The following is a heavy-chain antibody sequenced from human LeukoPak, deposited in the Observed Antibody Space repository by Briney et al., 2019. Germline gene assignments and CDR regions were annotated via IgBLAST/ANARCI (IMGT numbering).Heavy chain of an antibody. J-gene: IGHJ5*02. CDR3: ARGKNYGSSGYYAAYNWFDP. V-gene: IGHV3-30*01. CDR1: GFTFSSYA. CDR2: ISYDGSNK. D-gene: IGHD3-22*01. Sequence: GGSLRLSCAASGFTFSSYAMHWVRQAPGKGLEWVAVISYDGSNKYYADSVKGRFTISRDNSKNTLYLQMNSLRAEDTAVYYCARGKNYGSSGYYAAYNWFDPWGQGTLVTVSS.